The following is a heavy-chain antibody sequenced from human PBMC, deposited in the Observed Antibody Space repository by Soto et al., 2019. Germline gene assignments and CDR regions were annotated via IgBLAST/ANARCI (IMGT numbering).Heavy chain of an antibody. J-gene: IGHJ3*01. CDR1: VFTFVNYG. Sequence: GWSLRLSCASSVFTFVNYGMKWVRQAPGKGLEWVSGISGGGGSTYYADSVKGRFTTSRDPSKNTIFLEMNSLRAEDTAVYYCAKGFIVVVTVIRPDDAFDAWGQGTLVTGSS. D-gene: IGHD2-21*02. CDR2: ISGGGGST. CDR3: AKGFIVVVTVIRPDDAFDA. V-gene: IGHV3-23*01.